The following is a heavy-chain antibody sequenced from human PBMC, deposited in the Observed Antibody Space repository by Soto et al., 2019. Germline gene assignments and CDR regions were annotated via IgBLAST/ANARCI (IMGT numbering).Heavy chain of an antibody. CDR3: SRGGRIAAAGNYYYYGMDV. CDR2: MNPNSGNT. Sequence: ASVKVSCKASGYTFTSYDINWVRQATGQGLEWMGWMNPNSGNTGYAQKFQGRVTMTRNTSISTVYMELSSLRSEDTAVYFCSRGGRIAAAGNYYYYGMDVWGQGTTVTVSS. D-gene: IGHD6-13*01. CDR1: GYTFTSYD. J-gene: IGHJ6*02. V-gene: IGHV1-8*01.